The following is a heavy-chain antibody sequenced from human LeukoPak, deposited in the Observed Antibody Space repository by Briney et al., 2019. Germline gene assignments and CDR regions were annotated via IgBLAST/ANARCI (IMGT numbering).Heavy chain of an antibody. V-gene: IGHV3-23*01. D-gene: IGHD3-16*02. Sequence: PGGSLRLSCAASGFTFSSYAMSWVRQAPGKGLEWVSAISGSGGSTYYADSVKGRFTISRDNSKNTLYLQMNSLRAEDTAVYYCAKSGITFGGVIVSRSYGMDVWGQGTTVTVSS. CDR2: ISGSGGST. CDR1: GFTFSSYA. J-gene: IGHJ6*02. CDR3: AKSGITFGGVIVSRSYGMDV.